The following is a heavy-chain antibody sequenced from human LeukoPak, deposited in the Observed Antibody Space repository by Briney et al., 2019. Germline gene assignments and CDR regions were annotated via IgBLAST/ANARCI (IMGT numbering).Heavy chain of an antibody. CDR2: INPSGGST. V-gene: IGHV1-46*01. J-gene: IGHJ4*02. D-gene: IGHD3-9*01. CDR3: ARDRRGAATGSYVFDY. CDR1: GGTFSSYA. Sequence: WASVKVSCKASGGTFSSYAISWVRQAPGQGLEWMAIINPSGGSTSYAQKFQGRLTMTRDMSTSTVYMALSSLRSEDTAVYYCARDRRGAATGSYVFDYWGQGTLVTVSS.